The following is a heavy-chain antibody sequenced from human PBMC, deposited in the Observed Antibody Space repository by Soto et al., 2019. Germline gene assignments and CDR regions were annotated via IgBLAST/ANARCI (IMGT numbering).Heavy chain of an antibody. J-gene: IGHJ4*02. CDR1: GVTFSNYG. V-gene: IGHV1-69*06. CDR3: VRAGDGAAVSRKYDFHY. Sequence: QVQLVQSGAEVKKPGSSVKVSCKTSGVTFSNYGFSWVRQARGQGLEWMGGIIATFGTADYPQKFQDRVTITADISTSTIYMELSRLRSEDTAVYYCVRAGDGAAVSRKYDFHYWGQGTQVTVSS. D-gene: IGHD6-13*01. CDR2: IIATFGTA.